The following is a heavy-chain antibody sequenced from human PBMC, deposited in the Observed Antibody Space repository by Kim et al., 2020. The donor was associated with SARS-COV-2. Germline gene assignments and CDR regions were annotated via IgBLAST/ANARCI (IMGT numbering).Heavy chain of an antibody. J-gene: IGHJ6*02. Sequence: NPPLKSRVPVAVDTSKNQFSLKLSSVTAADSAVYYCARTRGDWKFYGMDVWGQGTTVTVSS. D-gene: IGHD1-1*01. V-gene: IGHV4-34*01. CDR3: ARTRGDWKFYGMDV.